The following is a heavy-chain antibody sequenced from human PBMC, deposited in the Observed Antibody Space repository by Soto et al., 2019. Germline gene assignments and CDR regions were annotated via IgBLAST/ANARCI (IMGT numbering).Heavy chain of an antibody. CDR3: AKDRLPQLQMGSVPVY. CDR1: GFTFSSYA. J-gene: IGHJ4*02. CDR2: ISGSGGST. V-gene: IGHV3-23*01. D-gene: IGHD2-2*01. Sequence: PGGSLRLSCAASGFTFSSYAMSWVRQAPGKGLEWVSTISGSGGSTYYADSVKGRFTISRDNSKNTLYLQMNSLRAEDTAVYYCAKDRLPQLQMGSVPVYWGQGTLVTVSS.